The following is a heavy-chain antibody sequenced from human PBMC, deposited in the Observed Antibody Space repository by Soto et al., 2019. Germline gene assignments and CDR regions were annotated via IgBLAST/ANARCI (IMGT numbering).Heavy chain of an antibody. J-gene: IGHJ6*02. CDR2: ISGSGGST. CDR1: GFTFSSYA. Sequence: AGGSLRLSCAASGFTFSSYAMSWVRQAPGKGLEWVSAISGSGGSTYYADSVKGRFTISRDNSKNTLYLQMNSLRAEDTAVYYCAKAGESSSWYQVNYYYYGMDVWGQGTTVTVSS. D-gene: IGHD6-13*01. CDR3: AKAGESSSWYQVNYYYYGMDV. V-gene: IGHV3-23*01.